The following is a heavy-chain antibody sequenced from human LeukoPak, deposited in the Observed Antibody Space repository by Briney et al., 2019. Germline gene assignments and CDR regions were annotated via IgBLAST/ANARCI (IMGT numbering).Heavy chain of an antibody. D-gene: IGHD3-10*01. V-gene: IGHV3-23*01. Sequence: PGGSLRLSCAASGFTFSSYWMHWVRQAPGKGLEWVSAISGSGGSTYYADSVKGRFTISRDNSKNTLYLQMNSLRAEDTAVYYCAKGLVRGSERPPMKNWFDPWGQGTLVTVSS. J-gene: IGHJ5*02. CDR1: GFTFSSYW. CDR3: AKGLVRGSERPPMKNWFDP. CDR2: ISGSGGST.